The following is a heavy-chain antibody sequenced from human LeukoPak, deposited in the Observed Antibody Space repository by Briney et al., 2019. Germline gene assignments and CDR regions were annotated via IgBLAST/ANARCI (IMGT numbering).Heavy chain of an antibody. CDR3: ARDSAVLRYFDWPPSKFSEQGLNAFDI. D-gene: IGHD3-9*01. CDR1: GFTFSSYA. Sequence: GGSLRLSCAASGFTFSSYAMHWVRQAPGKGLEWVAFIRYEGSNKYYADSVKGRFTISRDNSKNTLYLQMNSLRAEDTAVYYCARDSAVLRYFDWPPSKFSEQGLNAFDIWGQGTMVTVSS. V-gene: IGHV3-30*02. CDR2: IRYEGSNK. J-gene: IGHJ3*02.